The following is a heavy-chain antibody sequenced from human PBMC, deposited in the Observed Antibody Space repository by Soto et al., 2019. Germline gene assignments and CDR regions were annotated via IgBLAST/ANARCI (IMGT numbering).Heavy chain of an antibody. CDR1: RFTFTNYA. CDR3: AKKGVEDFWSSLMYYQYYGMDV. V-gene: IGHV3-23*01. CDR2: ISGRGDDT. Sequence: EVQLLESGGGLVQPGGSLRLSCAASRFTFTNYAMTWVRQAPGKGLEWVSTISGRGDDTYYADSAKGRFTISRDNSKDTLYLQMNSLRAEDTAVYYCAKKGVEDFWSSLMYYQYYGMDVWGQGTTVTVSS. J-gene: IGHJ6*02. D-gene: IGHD3-3*01.